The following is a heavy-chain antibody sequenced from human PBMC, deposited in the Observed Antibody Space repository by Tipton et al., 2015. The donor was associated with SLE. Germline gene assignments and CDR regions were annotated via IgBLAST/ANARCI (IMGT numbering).Heavy chain of an antibody. V-gene: IGHV4-59*11. D-gene: IGHD1-26*01. CDR1: GGSISSHY. CDR3: ARDRSMVGAAGEAFDI. Sequence: TLSLTCTVSGGSISSHYWTWIRQTPGKGLEWIGYIYYTGSTNYNPPLKSRVTISLDTPKNQFSLKLNSVTAADTAVYYCARDRSMVGAAGEAFDIWGQGTLVTVSS. CDR2: IYYTGST. J-gene: IGHJ3*02.